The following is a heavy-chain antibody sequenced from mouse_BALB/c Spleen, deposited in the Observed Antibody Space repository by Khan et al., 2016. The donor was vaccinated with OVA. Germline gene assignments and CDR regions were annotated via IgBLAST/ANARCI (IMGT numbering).Heavy chain of an antibody. CDR2: IWAGGST. D-gene: IGHD1-3*01. Sequence: QVTLKESGPGLVAPSQSLSITRTVSGFSLTSYGVHWVRQPPGKGLEWLGVIWAGGSTNYNSALMSRLSISKDNSKSQVFLKMNSLLTDDTAMYYCARLEDIWGQGTTLTVSS. CDR3: ARLEDI. J-gene: IGHJ2*01. V-gene: IGHV2-9*02. CDR1: GFSLTSYG.